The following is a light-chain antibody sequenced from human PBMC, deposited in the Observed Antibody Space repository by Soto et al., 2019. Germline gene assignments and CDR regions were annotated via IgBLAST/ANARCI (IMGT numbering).Light chain of an antibody. V-gene: IGLV2-14*01. CDR2: DVS. Sequence: QSALTQPASVSGSPGQSITISCTGTSSDVGGYNYVSWYQQHPGKAPKLMIYDVSSRPSGVSDRFSGSKSGNTASLTISGLQAEDEADYYCSSYTSSSTDVFGTGTK. J-gene: IGLJ1*01. CDR1: SSDVGGYNY. CDR3: SSYTSSSTDV.